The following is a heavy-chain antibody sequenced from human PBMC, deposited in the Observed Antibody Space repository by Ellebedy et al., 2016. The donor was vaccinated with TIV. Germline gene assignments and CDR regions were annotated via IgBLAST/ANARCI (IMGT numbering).Heavy chain of an antibody. D-gene: IGHD3-10*01. CDR1: GDSISRSSYY. CDR3: ARWFGELLYVRWFDP. J-gene: IGHJ5*02. Sequence: SETLSLTCTVSGDSISRSSYYWGWIRQPPGKGLEWIGSIYYTGSTDYNPSLKSRVAISADTSKNQFSLRLSSVTAADTAVYYCARWFGELLYVRWFDPWGQGTLVTDSS. CDR2: IYYTGST. V-gene: IGHV4-39*01.